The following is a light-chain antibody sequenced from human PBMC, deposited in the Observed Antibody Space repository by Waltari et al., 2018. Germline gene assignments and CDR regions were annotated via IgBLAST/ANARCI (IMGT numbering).Light chain of an antibody. Sequence: DIQMTQSPSSLSASVGDNVTITCRASPTIDKYLNWYQQKPGKVPRHLIHTTSSLQGGVPSRFSGSGSGSEFALTIASLQPEDSATYYCQQSFSMPPTFGGGTKVEI. CDR2: TTS. CDR1: PTIDKY. V-gene: IGKV1-39*01. J-gene: IGKJ4*01. CDR3: QQSFSMPPT.